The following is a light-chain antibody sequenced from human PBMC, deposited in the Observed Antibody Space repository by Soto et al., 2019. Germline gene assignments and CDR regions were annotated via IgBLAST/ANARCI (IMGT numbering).Light chain of an antibody. CDR1: SGYVGTYSL. CDR3: CLYVGATTDV. V-gene: IGLV2-23*01. Sequence: QSVLAQPASVSGSPGQSITISCTGASGYVGTYSLVSWYQQHPGKAPKVVIYEGHKRPSGVPDRFSGSTSVNTASLTISGLQTDDEADYYCCLYVGATTDVFGTGTKLTVL. J-gene: IGLJ1*01. CDR2: EGH.